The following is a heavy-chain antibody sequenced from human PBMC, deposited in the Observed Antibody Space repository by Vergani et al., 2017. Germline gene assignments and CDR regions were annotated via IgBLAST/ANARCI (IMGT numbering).Heavy chain of an antibody. J-gene: IGHJ4*02. CDR1: GFTFSSYA. CDR2: IGGSGGST. Sequence: EVQLLESGGGLVQPGGSLRLSCAASGFTFSSYAMSWVRQAPGTGLEWVSAIGGSGGSTYYANSVKGRFTITRDNSKNTLYLQMNSLKAEDTAVYYCARDPGYSNYGFDYWGQGTLVTVSS. CDR3: ARDPGYSNYGFDY. D-gene: IGHD4-11*01. V-gene: IGHV3-23*01.